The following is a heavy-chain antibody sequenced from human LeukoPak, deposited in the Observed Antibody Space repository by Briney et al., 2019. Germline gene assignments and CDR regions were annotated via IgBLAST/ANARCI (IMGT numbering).Heavy chain of an antibody. V-gene: IGHV3-66*01. CDR1: GGSFSGYY. CDR2: IYSGGST. J-gene: IGHJ6*02. CDR3: AXXSVAGGYYYGMDV. D-gene: IGHD6-19*01. Sequence: ETLSLTCAVYGGSFSGYYWSWIRQAPGKGLEWVSVIYSGGSTYYADSVKGRFTISRDNSKNTLYLQMNSLRAEDTAVYYCAXXSVAGGYYYGMDVWGQGTTVTVSS.